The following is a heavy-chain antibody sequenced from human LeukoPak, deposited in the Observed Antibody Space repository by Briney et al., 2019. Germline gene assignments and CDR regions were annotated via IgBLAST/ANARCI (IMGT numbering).Heavy chain of an antibody. CDR1: GGSFSGYY. CDR3: ARVYSSTSCFDV. V-gene: IGHV4-34*01. Sequence: KPSETLSLTCAVYGGSFSGYYCSWIRQPPGKGLEWIGEINHSGSTNYNPSLKSRVTISVDTSKNQFSLKLSSVTAADTAVYYCARVYSSTSCFDVWGQGTTVTVSS. D-gene: IGHD2-2*01. J-gene: IGHJ6*02. CDR2: INHSGST.